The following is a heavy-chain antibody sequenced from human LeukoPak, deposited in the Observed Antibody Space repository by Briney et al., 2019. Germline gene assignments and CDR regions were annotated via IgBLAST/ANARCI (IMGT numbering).Heavy chain of an antibody. Sequence: GGSLRLSCAASGFTFSSYSMNWVRQAPGKGLEWVSSIGSSSSYIYYADSVKGRFTISRDNAKNSLYLQMNSLRAEDTAVYYCARDRVGIAVAGIDYWGQGTLVTVSS. D-gene: IGHD6-19*01. CDR3: ARDRVGIAVAGIDY. V-gene: IGHV3-21*01. CDR1: GFTFSSYS. J-gene: IGHJ4*02. CDR2: IGSSSSYI.